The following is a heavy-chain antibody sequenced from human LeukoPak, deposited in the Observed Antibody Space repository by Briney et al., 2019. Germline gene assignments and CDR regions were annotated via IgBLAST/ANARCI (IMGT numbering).Heavy chain of an antibody. CDR3: ARLAGYSSSLENDY. J-gene: IGHJ4*02. D-gene: IGHD6-13*01. Sequence: KPGGSLRLSCAASGFAFSSYSMNWVRQAPGKGLEWVSSISSSSSYIYYADSVKGRFTISRDNAKNSLYLQMNSLRAEDTAVYYCARLAGYSSSLENDYWGQGTLVTVSS. CDR2: ISSSSSYI. CDR1: GFAFSSYS. V-gene: IGHV3-21*01.